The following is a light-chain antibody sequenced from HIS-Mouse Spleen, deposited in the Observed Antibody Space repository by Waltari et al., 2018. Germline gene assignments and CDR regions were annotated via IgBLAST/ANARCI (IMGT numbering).Light chain of an antibody. CDR2: GAS. CDR3: QQYGSSPT. CDR1: QSVSSSY. V-gene: IGKV3-20*01. J-gene: IGKJ5*01. Sequence: ETVSTQSPCTLSLSPGGRATTSGRASQSVSSSYLAWYQQKPGQAPRLLIYGASTRATGIPDRFSGGGSGTDFTLTISRLEPEDFAVYYCQQYGSSPTFGQGTRLEIK.